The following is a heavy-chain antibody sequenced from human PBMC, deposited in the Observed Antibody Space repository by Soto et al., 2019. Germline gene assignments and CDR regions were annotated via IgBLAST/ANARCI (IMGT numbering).Heavy chain of an antibody. CDR2: ISSSGSTV. Sequence: GGSLRLSCAASGFTFSSYKMTWVRQAPGKGLEWVSSISSSGSTVYYADSVKGRFTISRDNAKNSLYLQMNSLRAEDTAVYYCATFQYYFDYWGQGTLVTVSS. V-gene: IGHV3-48*03. J-gene: IGHJ4*02. CDR3: ATFQYYFDY. CDR1: GFTFSSYK.